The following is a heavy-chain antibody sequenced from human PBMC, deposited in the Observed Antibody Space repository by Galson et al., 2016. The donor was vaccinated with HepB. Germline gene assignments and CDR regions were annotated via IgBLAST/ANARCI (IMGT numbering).Heavy chain of an antibody. V-gene: IGHV3-21*01. J-gene: IGHJ4*02. CDR2: ISSSSSYI. CDR1: GFTFSSYS. Sequence: SLRLSCAASGFTFSSYSMNWVRQAPGKGLEWVSSISSSSSYIYYADPVKGRFTISRDNAKNSLYLEMNSLRAEDTAVYYWARGDIVGAIFDYWGQGTLVTVSS. CDR3: ARGDIVGAIFDY. D-gene: IGHD1-26*01.